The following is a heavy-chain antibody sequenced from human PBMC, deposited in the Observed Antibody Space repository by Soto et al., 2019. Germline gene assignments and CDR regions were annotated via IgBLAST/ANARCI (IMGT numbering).Heavy chain of an antibody. Sequence: PGESLKISCKGSGYSFTSYWIGWVRQMPGKGLEWMGRIDPSDSYTNYSPSFQGHVTISADKSISTAYLQWSSLKASDTAMYYCARHIGYSSGWEGAFDIWGQGTMVTVSS. CDR1: GYSFTSYW. D-gene: IGHD6-19*01. V-gene: IGHV5-10-1*01. CDR2: IDPSDSYT. CDR3: ARHIGYSSGWEGAFDI. J-gene: IGHJ3*02.